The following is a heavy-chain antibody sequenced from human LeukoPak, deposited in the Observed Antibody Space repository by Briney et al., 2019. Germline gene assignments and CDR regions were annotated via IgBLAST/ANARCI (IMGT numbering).Heavy chain of an antibody. CDR3: ARQTYYYDSSGYFDAFDI. J-gene: IGHJ3*02. CDR2: IYHSGST. V-gene: IGHV4-30-2*01. D-gene: IGHD3-22*01. Sequence: SETLSLTCAVSGGSISSGGYSWSWIRQPPGKGLEWIGYIYHSGSTYYNPSLKSRVTISVDKSKYQFSLKLSSVTAADTAVYYCARQTYYYDSSGYFDAFDIWGQGTMVTVSS. CDR1: GGSISSGGYS.